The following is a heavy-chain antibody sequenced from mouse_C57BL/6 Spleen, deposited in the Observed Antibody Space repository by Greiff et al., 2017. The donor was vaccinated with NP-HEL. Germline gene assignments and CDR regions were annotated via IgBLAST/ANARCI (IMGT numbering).Heavy chain of an antibody. CDR3: ARIYYGSSYDYAMDY. CDR1: GFTFSDYG. J-gene: IGHJ4*01. D-gene: IGHD1-1*01. Sequence: DVHLVESGGGLVKPGGSLKLSCAASGFTFSDYGMHWVRQAPEKGLEWVAYISSGSSTIYYADTVKGRFTISRDNAKNTLFLQMTSLRSEDTAMYYCARIYYGSSYDYAMDYWGQGTSVTVSS. V-gene: IGHV5-17*01. CDR2: ISSGSSTI.